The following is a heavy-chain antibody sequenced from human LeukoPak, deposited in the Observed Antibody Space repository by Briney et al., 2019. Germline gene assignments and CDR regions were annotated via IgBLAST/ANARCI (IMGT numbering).Heavy chain of an antibody. CDR2: INPNSGGT. J-gene: IGHJ4*02. V-gene: IGHV1-2*02. D-gene: IGHD3-22*01. CDR3: ARGGVGYYYDRSGYYAFDY. Sequence: ASVKVSCKASGYTFTGYYMHWVRQAPGQGLEWMGWINPNSGGTNYAQKFQGRVTMTRDTSISTAYMELSRLRSDDTAVYYCARGGVGYYYDRSGYYAFDYWGQGTLVTVSS. CDR1: GYTFTGYY.